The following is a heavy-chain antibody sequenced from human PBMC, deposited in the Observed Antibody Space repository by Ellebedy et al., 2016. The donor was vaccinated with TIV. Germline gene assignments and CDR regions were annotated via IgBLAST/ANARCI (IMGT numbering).Heavy chain of an antibody. J-gene: IGHJ5*02. Sequence: SETLSLTXTVSGGSISSYYWSWIRQPPGKGLEWIGYIYYSGSTNYNPSLKSRVTISVDTSKNQFSLKLSSVTAADTAVYYCARAEGPPPYYDILTGLAGWFDPWGQGTLVTVSS. CDR2: IYYSGST. CDR3: ARAEGPPPYYDILTGLAGWFDP. V-gene: IGHV4-59*01. CDR1: GGSISSYY. D-gene: IGHD3-9*01.